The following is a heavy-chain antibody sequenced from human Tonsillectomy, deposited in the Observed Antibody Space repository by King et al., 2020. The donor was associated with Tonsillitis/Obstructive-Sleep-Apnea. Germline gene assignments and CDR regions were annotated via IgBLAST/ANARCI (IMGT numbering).Heavy chain of an antibody. Sequence: VQLQESGPGLVKPSQTLSLTCTVSGGSISSGNYYWSWIRQHPVKGLEWIGDIYDSGSTYYNASLKSRVTISVDTSKNQFSLTLSSVTAADTAVYYCARVPGAARNYYDYYMDVWGKGTTVTVSS. V-gene: IGHV4-31*03. CDR2: IYDSGST. J-gene: IGHJ6*03. CDR3: ARVPGAARNYYDYYMDV. D-gene: IGHD6-6*01. CDR1: GGSISSGNYY.